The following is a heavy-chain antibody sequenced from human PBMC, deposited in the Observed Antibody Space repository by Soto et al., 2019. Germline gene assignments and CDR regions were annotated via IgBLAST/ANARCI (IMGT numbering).Heavy chain of an antibody. D-gene: IGHD3-9*01. CDR2: IIPIFGTA. Sequence: GASVKVSCKASGGTFSSYAISWVRQAPGQGLEWMGGIIPIFGTANYAQKFQGRVTITADESTSTAYMELSSLRSEDTAVYYCARDGARYDILTGHYYGMDVWGQGTTVTVSS. CDR3: ARDGARYDILTGHYYGMDV. CDR1: GGTFSSYA. J-gene: IGHJ6*02. V-gene: IGHV1-69*13.